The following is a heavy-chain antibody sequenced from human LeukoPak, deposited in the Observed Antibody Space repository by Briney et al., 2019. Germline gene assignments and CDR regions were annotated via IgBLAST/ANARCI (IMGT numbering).Heavy chain of an antibody. CDR1: GYSISSGY. D-gene: IGHD1-26*01. CDR3: ARDLGQWELPPGLFDY. J-gene: IGHJ4*02. V-gene: IGHV3-30-3*01. Sequence: PSETLSLTCTVSGYSISSGYYWGWIRQPPGKGLEWVAVISYDGSNKYYADSVKGRFTISRDNSKNTLYLQMNSLRAEDTAVYYCARDLGQWELPPGLFDYWGQGTLVTVSS. CDR2: ISYDGSNK.